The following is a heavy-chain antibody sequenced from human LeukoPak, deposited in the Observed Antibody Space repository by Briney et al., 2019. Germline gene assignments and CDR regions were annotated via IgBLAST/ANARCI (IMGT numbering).Heavy chain of an antibody. CDR3: ARDRTLIVPAAIGANWFDP. J-gene: IGHJ5*02. CDR2: IKHDGSQK. Sequence: GGSLRLSCAVTGFTFNSYWMSWVRQAPGKGLEWVANIKHDGSQKYYVDSVKGRFTISRDNAKNSLYLQMNSLRAEDTAVYYCARDRTLIVPAAIGANWFDPWGQGTLVTVSS. CDR1: GFTFNSYW. V-gene: IGHV3-7*01. D-gene: IGHD2-2*01.